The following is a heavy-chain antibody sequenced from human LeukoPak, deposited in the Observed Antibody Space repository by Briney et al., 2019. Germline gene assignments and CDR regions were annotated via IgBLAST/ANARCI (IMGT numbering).Heavy chain of an antibody. CDR2: ISTSGANT. V-gene: IGHV3-23*01. Sequence: PGGSLRLACAACGFTFNTYGMSWVRQTPGKGLEWIATISTSGANTYHADSVKGRFTISRDNSKSTLYLQMNSLRAEDTAVYHCAKKSGDHFHFDFWGQGTLVTVSS. CDR1: GFTFNTYG. D-gene: IGHD2-21*01. CDR3: AKKSGDHFHFDF. J-gene: IGHJ4*02.